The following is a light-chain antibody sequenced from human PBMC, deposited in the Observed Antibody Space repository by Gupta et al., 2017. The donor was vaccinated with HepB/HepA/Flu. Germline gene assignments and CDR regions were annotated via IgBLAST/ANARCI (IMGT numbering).Light chain of an antibody. CDR2: DSS. V-gene: IGKV3-11*01. CDR1: QSISTY. J-gene: IGKJ5*01. CDR3: QRLSNWPPIT. Sequence: EIVLTQSPATLSLSPGERATLSCRASQSISTYLAWYQQRPGQAPRLLIYDSSNWATVIPARFSASRSGTDFTLTVNSREPEDFAVYYCQRLSNWPPITFGQGTRLEIK.